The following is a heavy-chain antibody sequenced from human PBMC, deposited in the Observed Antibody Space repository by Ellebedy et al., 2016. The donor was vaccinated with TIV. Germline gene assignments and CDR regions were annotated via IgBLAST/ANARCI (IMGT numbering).Heavy chain of an antibody. V-gene: IGHV3-74*01. CDR2: INGDGGFT. CDR3: STLSDTGY. D-gene: IGHD2-21*02. CDR1: EFTFSRHW. Sequence: PGGSLRLSCAASEFTFSRHWMHWIRQAPGKGLVWLSRINGDGGFTSHADFVKGRFTISRDNAKNTLYLQMNSLKAEDTAMYYCSTLSDTGYWGHGTLVTVSS. J-gene: IGHJ4*01.